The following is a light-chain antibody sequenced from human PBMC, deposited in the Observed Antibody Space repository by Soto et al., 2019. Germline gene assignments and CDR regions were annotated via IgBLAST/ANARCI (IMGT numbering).Light chain of an antibody. V-gene: IGKV1-39*01. CDR1: QSISSY. CDR3: QQSYNTLRT. Sequence: DIPMTQSPSSLSASVGDRVTITCRASQSISSYLNWYQQKPGKAPKLLIYAASSLQSGVPSRFSGSGSGTDFTLTISSLQPEDFATYYCQQSYNTLRTFGQGTKVEIK. CDR2: AAS. J-gene: IGKJ1*01.